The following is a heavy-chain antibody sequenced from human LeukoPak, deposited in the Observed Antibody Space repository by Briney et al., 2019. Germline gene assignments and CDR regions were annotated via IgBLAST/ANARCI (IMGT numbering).Heavy chain of an antibody. CDR1: GGSISSSSYY. D-gene: IGHD6-19*01. CDR2: IYYSGST. V-gene: IGHV4-39*01. CDR3: ARSSDPGIAVAGYNWFDP. J-gene: IGHJ5*02. Sequence: SETLSLTCTVSGGSISSSSYYWGWIRQPPGKGLEWIGSIYYSGSTYYNPSLKSRVTISVDTSKNQFSLKLSSVTAADTAVYYCARSSDPGIAVAGYNWFDPWGQGTLVTVSS.